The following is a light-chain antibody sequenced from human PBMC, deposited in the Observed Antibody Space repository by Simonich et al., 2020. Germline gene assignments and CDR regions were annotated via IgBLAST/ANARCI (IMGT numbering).Light chain of an antibody. CDR1: KFGDKY. V-gene: IGLV3-1*01. CDR3: QAWDSSTVV. J-gene: IGLJ2*01. CDR2: QDS. Sequence: SYELTQPPSVSVSPGQTASITCSGDKFGDKYACWYQQKPGQSPVLGIYQDSKRPSGITARFSGSNSGNTATLTISGTQAMDEADYYCQAWDSSTVVFGGGTKLTVL.